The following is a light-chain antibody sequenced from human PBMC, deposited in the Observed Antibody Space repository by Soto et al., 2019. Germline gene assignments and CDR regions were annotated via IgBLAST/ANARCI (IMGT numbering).Light chain of an antibody. CDR1: QSISSW. J-gene: IGKJ5*01. CDR3: QQGDSYPIT. CDR2: AAS. V-gene: IGKV1-12*01. Sequence: DIQMTQSPSSVSASVGDRVTITCRASQSISSWLGWYQQKPGTVPKLLIYAASNLQSGVPSRFSGSGAGTEFTLTITSLQPEDFGTYYCQQGDSYPITFGQGTRLEIK.